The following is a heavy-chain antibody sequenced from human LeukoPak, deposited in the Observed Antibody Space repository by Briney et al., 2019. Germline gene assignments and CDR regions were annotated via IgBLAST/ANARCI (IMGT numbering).Heavy chain of an antibody. Sequence: PSETLSLTCAVYGGSFNGYYWSWIRQPPGKGLEWIGEINHSGSTNYNPSLKSRVTISVDTSKNQFSLKLSSVTAADTAVYYCARGTVITFGGVIVTNWGQGTLVTVSS. CDR2: INHSGST. J-gene: IGHJ4*02. D-gene: IGHD3-16*02. V-gene: IGHV4-34*01. CDR3: ARGTVITFGGVIVTN. CDR1: GGSFNGYY.